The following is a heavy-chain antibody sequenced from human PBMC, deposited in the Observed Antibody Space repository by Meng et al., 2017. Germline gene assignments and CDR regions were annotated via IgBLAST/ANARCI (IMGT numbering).Heavy chain of an antibody. Sequence: GESLKISCVASGFTFSSYWMHWVRQAPGKGLVWVSRINSDGSSISYADSVQGRFTISRDNAKNTLFLQMNSLRADDTAVYSCARGGGWTGSFRAGFDLWGRGTLVTVSS. V-gene: IGHV3-74*01. CDR3: ARGGGWTGSFRAGFDL. J-gene: IGHJ2*01. CDR1: GFTFSSYW. D-gene: IGHD3/OR15-3a*01. CDR2: INSDGSSI.